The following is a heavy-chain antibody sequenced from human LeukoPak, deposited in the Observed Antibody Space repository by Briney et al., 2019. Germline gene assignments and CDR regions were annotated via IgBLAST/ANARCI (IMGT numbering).Heavy chain of an antibody. V-gene: IGHV1-69*05. CDR3: ARDPAEGYSSSPTAYPSYYYYYMDV. CDR2: IIPIFGTA. J-gene: IGHJ6*03. CDR1: GGTFSSYA. D-gene: IGHD6-6*01. Sequence: SVKVSCKASGGTFSSYAISWVRQAPGQGLEWMGGIIPIFGTANYAQKFQGRVTMTRDTSTSTVYMELSSLRSEDTAVYYCARDPAEGYSSSPTAYPSYYYYYMDVWGKGTTVTVSS.